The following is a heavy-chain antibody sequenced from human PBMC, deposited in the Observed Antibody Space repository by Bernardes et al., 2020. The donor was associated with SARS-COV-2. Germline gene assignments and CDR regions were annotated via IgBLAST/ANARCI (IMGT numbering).Heavy chain of an antibody. CDR1: GFTFSSYT. Sequence: GGSLRLSCEVPGFTFSSYTMNWVRKAPGKGLEWVSTITDIGDSTYYADSVKGRFTISRDNSKDRLYLQMNSLRAEDTAVYFCAKRRVEWELLHYFDSWGQGTLDTVSS. CDR3: AKRRVEWELLHYFDS. D-gene: IGHD1-26*01. J-gene: IGHJ4*02. CDR2: ITDIGDST. V-gene: IGHV3-23*01.